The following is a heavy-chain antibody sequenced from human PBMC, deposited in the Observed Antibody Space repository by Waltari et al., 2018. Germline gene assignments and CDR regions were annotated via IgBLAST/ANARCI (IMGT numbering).Heavy chain of an antibody. V-gene: IGHV1-69*14. J-gene: IGHJ3*02. CDR3: ARDFLYYYDSSGYHRGAFDI. CDR1: GGTFSSYA. D-gene: IGHD3-22*01. CDR2: IIPIFGTA. Sequence: QVQLVQSGAEVKKPGSSVKVSCKASGGTFSSYAISWVRKAPGQGLEWMGGIIPIFGTANYAQKFQGRVTITADKSTSTAYMELSSLRSEDTAVYYCARDFLYYYDSSGYHRGAFDIWGQGTMVTVSS.